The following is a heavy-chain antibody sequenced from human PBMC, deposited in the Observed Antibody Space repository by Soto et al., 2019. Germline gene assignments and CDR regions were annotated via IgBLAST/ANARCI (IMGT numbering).Heavy chain of an antibody. Sequence: PSETLSLTCAVYGGSFSGYYWSWIRQPPGKGLEWIGEINHSGSTNYNPSLKSRVTISVDTSKNQFSLKLSSVTAADTAVYYCARGLIGYGDHFDYWGEGTLVT. CDR2: INHSGST. CDR1: GGSFSGYY. D-gene: IGHD4-17*01. J-gene: IGHJ4*02. V-gene: IGHV4-34*01. CDR3: ARGLIGYGDHFDY.